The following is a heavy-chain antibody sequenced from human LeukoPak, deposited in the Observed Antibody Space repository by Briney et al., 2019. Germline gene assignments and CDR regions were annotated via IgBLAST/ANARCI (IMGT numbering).Heavy chain of an antibody. CDR3: ALISYWTSLTCYFLDY. CDR1: GYTFTTYD. CDR2: MNPNSGNT. Sequence: GASVKVSCKASGYTFTTYDINWVRQATGQGLEWMGRMNPNSGNTGYAQKFQVRVTITRDTSISTAYMELSSLRAEDTAVYYSALISYWTSLTCYFLDYWGQGTLVTVSS. D-gene: IGHD2-2*01. J-gene: IGHJ4*02. V-gene: IGHV1-8*03.